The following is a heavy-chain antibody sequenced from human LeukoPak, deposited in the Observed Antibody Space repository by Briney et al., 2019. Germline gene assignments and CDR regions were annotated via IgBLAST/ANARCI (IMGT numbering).Heavy chain of an antibody. V-gene: IGHV3-64*01. Sequence: GGSLRLSCAASGFSFSNYAMHWVRQAPGKGLEYVSEISSDGGSTYYANSVKGRFHISRDDSKNTLYLQMGSLRADDLAVYYCARGGVTTVPNTFDQWGQGTLVTVSP. D-gene: IGHD4-11*01. CDR2: ISSDGGST. CDR1: GFSFSNYA. J-gene: IGHJ4*02. CDR3: ARGGVTTVPNTFDQ.